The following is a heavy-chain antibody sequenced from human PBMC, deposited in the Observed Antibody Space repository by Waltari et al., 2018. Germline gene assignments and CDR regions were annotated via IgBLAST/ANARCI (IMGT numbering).Heavy chain of an antibody. D-gene: IGHD2-15*01. J-gene: IGHJ4*02. V-gene: IGHV4-59*01. Sequence: QVQLQESGPGLVKPSETLSLTCTVSGGSISSYYWSWIRQPPGKGLEWIGYIYYSGSTNYNPALKSRVTISVDTSKNQFSLKLSSVTAADTAVYYCARDRGYCSGGSCYSDFDYWGQGTLVTVSS. CDR1: GGSISSYY. CDR3: ARDRGYCSGGSCYSDFDY. CDR2: IYYSGST.